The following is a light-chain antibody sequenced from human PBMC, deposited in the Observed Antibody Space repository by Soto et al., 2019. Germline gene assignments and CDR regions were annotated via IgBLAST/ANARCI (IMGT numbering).Light chain of an antibody. CDR3: GTWDSSLSAHYV. CDR1: SSNIGNNY. Sequence: QSVLTQLPSVSAAPGQKVTISCSGSSSNIGNNYVSWYQQLPGTAPKLLIYDNNKRPSGIPDRFSGSKSGTSATLGITGLQTGDEADYYCGTWDSSLSAHYVFGTGTKLTVL. CDR2: DNN. J-gene: IGLJ1*01. V-gene: IGLV1-51*01.